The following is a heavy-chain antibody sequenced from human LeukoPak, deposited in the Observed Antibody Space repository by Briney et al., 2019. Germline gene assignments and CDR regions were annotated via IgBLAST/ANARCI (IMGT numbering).Heavy chain of an antibody. D-gene: IGHD6-13*01. J-gene: IGHJ4*02. CDR3: ARLGIITAAGSNDY. CDR1: GGTFSSYA. Sequence: SVKVSCKASGGTFSSYAISWVRQAPGQGLEWMGRIIPIVGITNYAQKFQGRVTITADKSTSTAYMDLSSLGSEDTAVYYCARLGIITAAGSNDYWGQGTLVTVSS. V-gene: IGHV1-69*04. CDR2: IIPIVGIT.